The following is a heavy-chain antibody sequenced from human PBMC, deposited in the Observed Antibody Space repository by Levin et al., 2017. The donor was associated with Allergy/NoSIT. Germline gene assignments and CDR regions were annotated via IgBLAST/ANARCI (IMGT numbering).Heavy chain of an antibody. D-gene: IGHD2-2*01. V-gene: IGHV3-9*01. J-gene: IGHJ3*02. Sequence: SCAASGFTFDDYAMHWVRQAPGKGLEWVSGISWNSGSIGYADSVKGRFTISRDNAKNSLYLQMNSLRAEDTALYYCAKDMALDIVVVPAAIFWNAFDIWGQGTMVTVSS. CDR2: ISWNSGSI. CDR1: GFTFDDYA. CDR3: AKDMALDIVVVPAAIFWNAFDI.